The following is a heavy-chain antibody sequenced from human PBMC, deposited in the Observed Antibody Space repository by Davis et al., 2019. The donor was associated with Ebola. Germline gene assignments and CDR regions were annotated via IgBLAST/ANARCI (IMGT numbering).Heavy chain of an antibody. V-gene: IGHV5-51*01. D-gene: IGHD6-19*01. Sequence: GESLKISCQGSGYSFTSYWIGWVRQMPGKGLEWMGIIHPGDSDTRYSPSFQGQVTISADKSISTAYLQWSSLKASDTAMYYCARRGEAAVAGTDYWGQGTLVTVSS. CDR2: IHPGDSDT. CDR1: GYSFTSYW. J-gene: IGHJ4*02. CDR3: ARRGEAAVAGTDY.